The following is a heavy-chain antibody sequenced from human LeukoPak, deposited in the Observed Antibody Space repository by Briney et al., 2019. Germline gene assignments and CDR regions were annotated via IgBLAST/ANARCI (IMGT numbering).Heavy chain of an antibody. CDR1: GFTFSSYG. J-gene: IGHJ4*02. CDR3: ARDPRRRYCSGGSCNHFDY. CDR2: IWYDGSNK. Sequence: GGSLRLSCAASGFTFSSYGMHWVRQAPGKGLEWVAVIWYDGSNKYYADSVKGRFTISRDNSKNTLYLQMNSLRAEGTAVYYCARDPRRRYCSGGSCNHFDYWGQGTLVTVSS. D-gene: IGHD2-15*01. V-gene: IGHV3-33*01.